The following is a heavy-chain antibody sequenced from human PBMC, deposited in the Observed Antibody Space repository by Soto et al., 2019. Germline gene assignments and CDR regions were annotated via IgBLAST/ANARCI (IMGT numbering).Heavy chain of an antibody. V-gene: IGHV1-69*13. CDR3: AREVTVASYSFDF. CDR2: IIPIFNSA. J-gene: IGHJ4*02. Sequence: SVKVSCKASGGTFNNDALSWVRQAPGQGLEWMGGIIPIFNSANYAQKFQGRVTITADDSTSTAYMELRSLRPDDTAVYYCAREVTVASYSFDFWGQGTLVTVSS. CDR1: GGTFNNDA. D-gene: IGHD5-12*01.